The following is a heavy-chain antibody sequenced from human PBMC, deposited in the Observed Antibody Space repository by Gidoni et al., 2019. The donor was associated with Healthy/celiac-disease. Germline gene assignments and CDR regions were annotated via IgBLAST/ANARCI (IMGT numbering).Heavy chain of an antibody. CDR2: ISAYNGNT. V-gene: IGHV1-18*04. CDR3: ARDTPTFLGYSYGSVFDL. CDR1: GYTFTSYG. Sequence: QVQLVQSGAEVKKPGASVKVSCKASGYTFTSYGISWVRQAPGQGLEWMGWISAYNGNTNYAQKLQGRVTMTTDTSTSTAYMELRSLRSDDTAVYYCARDTPTFLGYSYGSVFDLWGRGTLVTVSS. J-gene: IGHJ2*01. D-gene: IGHD5-18*01.